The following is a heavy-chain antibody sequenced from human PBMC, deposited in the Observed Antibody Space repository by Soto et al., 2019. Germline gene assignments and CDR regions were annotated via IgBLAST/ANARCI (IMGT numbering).Heavy chain of an antibody. Sequence: SVKVSCKASGGTFSSYAISWVRQAPGQGLEWMGGIIPIFGTANYAQKFQGRVTITADESTSTAYMELSSLRSEDTAVYYCARDLCDRVLLWFGELDYYGMDVWGQGTTVTVSS. V-gene: IGHV1-69*13. CDR3: ARDLCDRVLLWFGELDYYGMDV. CDR1: GGTFSSYA. D-gene: IGHD3-10*01. CDR2: IIPIFGTA. J-gene: IGHJ6*02.